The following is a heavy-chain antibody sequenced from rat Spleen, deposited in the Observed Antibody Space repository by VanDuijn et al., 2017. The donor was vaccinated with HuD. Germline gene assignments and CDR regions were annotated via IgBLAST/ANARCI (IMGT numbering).Heavy chain of an antibody. CDR1: GFTFNNYW. D-gene: IGHD1-4*01. CDR2: ISNTGGST. V-gene: IGHV5-31*01. J-gene: IGHJ2*01. CDR3: TPLPGRNLDY. Sequence: EVQLVESGGGLVQPGRSLKLSCVASGFTFNNYWMSWIRQAPGKGLEWVASISNTGGSTHYPDSVKGRFTISRDNTKSTLYLQMNSLMSEDTATYYCTPLPGRNLDYWGQGVMVTASS.